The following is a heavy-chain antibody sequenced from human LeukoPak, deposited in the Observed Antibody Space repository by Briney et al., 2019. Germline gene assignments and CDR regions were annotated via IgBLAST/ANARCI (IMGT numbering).Heavy chain of an antibody. V-gene: IGHV1-18*01. CDR2: ISAYNGNT. Sequence: ASVKVSCKASGYTFTSYYMHWVRQAPGQGLEWMGWISAYNGNTNYAQKLQGRVTMTTDASTSTAYMELRSLRSDDTAVYYCARDHRKAGSRIDYWGQGTLVTVSS. CDR1: GYTFTSYY. D-gene: IGHD6-13*01. J-gene: IGHJ4*02. CDR3: ARDHRKAGSRIDY.